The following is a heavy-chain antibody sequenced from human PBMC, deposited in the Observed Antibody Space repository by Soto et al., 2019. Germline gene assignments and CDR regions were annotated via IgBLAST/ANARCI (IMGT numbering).Heavy chain of an antibody. CDR1: GYSISSGYY. D-gene: IGHD3-22*01. V-gene: IGHV4-38-2*02. Sequence: PSATLSLPCAVSGYSISSGYYWGWIRQPPGKGLEWIGSIYHSGSTYYNPSLKSRVTISVDTSKNQFSLKLSSVTAADTAVYYCARDSSGYYRRRYAFDIWGQVTMVTVSS. CDR2: IYHSGST. CDR3: ARDSSGYYRRRYAFDI. J-gene: IGHJ3*02.